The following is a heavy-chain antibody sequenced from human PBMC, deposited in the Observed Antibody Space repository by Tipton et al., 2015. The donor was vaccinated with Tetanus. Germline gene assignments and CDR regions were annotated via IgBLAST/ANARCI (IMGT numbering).Heavy chain of an antibody. Sequence: TLSLTCSVSGGSISSGGYFWNWIRQHPGKGLEWIGNIYHRGSTYYNPSLKSRVTISVDTSKNQFSLKLSSVTAADTAVYYCARDPAVLRFLEWLPDWYFALWGRGTLVTVSS. CDR2: IYHRGST. V-gene: IGHV4-31*03. CDR3: ARDPAVLRFLEWLPDWYFAL. D-gene: IGHD3-3*01. J-gene: IGHJ2*01. CDR1: GGSISSGGYF.